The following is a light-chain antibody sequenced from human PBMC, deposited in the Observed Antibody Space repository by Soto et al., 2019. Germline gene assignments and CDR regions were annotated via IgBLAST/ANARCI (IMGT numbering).Light chain of an antibody. CDR3: QQLNTYPVN. CDR2: AAS. CDR1: QGISRY. J-gene: IGKJ4*01. Sequence: IQLTQAPSSLSASVGDSVTITCRASQGISRYLAWYQQKPGRAPQLLISAASTLQSGVPSRFSGSGSGTHLTLVISSLQPEDFATYYCQQLNTYPVNFGGGPKV. V-gene: IGKV1-9*01.